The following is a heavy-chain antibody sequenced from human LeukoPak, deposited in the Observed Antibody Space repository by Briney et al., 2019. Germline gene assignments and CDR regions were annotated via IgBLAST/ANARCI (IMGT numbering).Heavy chain of an antibody. D-gene: IGHD3-3*02. J-gene: IGHJ2*01. CDR2: IVPQFGTP. CDR1: GGTFNRYA. Sequence: ASVKVSCKPTGGTFNRYAITWVRQAPGQGLEYMGLIVPQFGTPNYARNFQGRVSLTADKSTNTVYMELTSLRSEDTAVYFCAREAIPFLANLSVNYWHLDLWGRGSLVTVSS. V-gene: IGHV1-69*06. CDR3: AREAIPFLANLSVNYWHLDL.